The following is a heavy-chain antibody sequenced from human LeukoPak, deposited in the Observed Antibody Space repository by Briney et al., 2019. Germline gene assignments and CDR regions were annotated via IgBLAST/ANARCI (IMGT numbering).Heavy chain of an antibody. V-gene: IGHV3-33*01. CDR2: IWYDGSNK. D-gene: IGHD3-22*01. J-gene: IGHJ4*02. CDR3: AREKENYYDSSGLWGY. Sequence: PGGSLRLSCAASGFTFSSYGMHWVRQAPGKGLEWVAVIWYDGSNKYYADSVKGRFTISRDNSKNTLYLQMNSLRAEDTAVYYCAREKENYYDSSGLWGYWGQGTLVTVSS. CDR1: GFTFSSYG.